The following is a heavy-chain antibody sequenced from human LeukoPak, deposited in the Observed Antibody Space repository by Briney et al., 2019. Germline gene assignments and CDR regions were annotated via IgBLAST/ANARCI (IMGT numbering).Heavy chain of an antibody. CDR2: INPSGGST. V-gene: IGHV1-46*01. CDR1: GYTFTSYY. J-gene: IGHJ5*02. CDR3: ARDPCSGGSCYWFDP. D-gene: IGHD2-15*01. Sequence: ASVKVSCKASGYTFTSYYMHWVRQPPGQGLEWMGIINPSGGSTSYAQKFQGRVTMTRDMSTSTVYMELSSLRSEDTAVYYCARDPCSGGSCYWFDPWGQGTLVTVSS.